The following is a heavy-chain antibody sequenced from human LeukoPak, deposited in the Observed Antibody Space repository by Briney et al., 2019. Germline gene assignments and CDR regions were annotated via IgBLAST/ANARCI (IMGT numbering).Heavy chain of an antibody. D-gene: IGHD3-22*01. CDR1: GFTFSSHA. CDR2: ITRTSSNI. V-gene: IGHV3-21*01. CDR3: ARVFWESVNTGYYSDF. Sequence: GGSLRLSCVASGFTFSSHAMIWVRQAPGKGLEWISSITRTSSNIFYAASVRGRFTISRDNAKNSLHLQMNSLRAEDTAVYYCARVFWESVNTGYYSDFWGRGTLVTVSS. J-gene: IGHJ4*02.